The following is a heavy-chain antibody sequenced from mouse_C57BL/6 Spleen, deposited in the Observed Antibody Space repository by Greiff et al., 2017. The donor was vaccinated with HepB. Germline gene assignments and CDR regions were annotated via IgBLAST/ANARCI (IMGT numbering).Heavy chain of an antibody. Sequence: EVKLMESGGGLVKPGGSLKLSCAASGFTFSDYGMHWVRQAPEKGLEWVAYISSGSSTIYYADTVKGRFTISRDNAKNTLFLQMTSLRSEDTAMYYCARPWAYYSNHAWFAYWGQGTLVTVSA. D-gene: IGHD2-5*01. CDR3: ARPWAYYSNHAWFAY. CDR1: GFTFSDYG. J-gene: IGHJ3*01. V-gene: IGHV5-17*01. CDR2: ISSGSSTI.